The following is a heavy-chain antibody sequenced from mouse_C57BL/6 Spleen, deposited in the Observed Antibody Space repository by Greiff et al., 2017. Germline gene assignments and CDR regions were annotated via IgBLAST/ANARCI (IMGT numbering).Heavy chain of an antibody. Sequence: EVQGVESGGGLVQPGGSLSLSCAASGFTFTDYYMSWVRQPPGKALEWLGFIRNKANGYTTEYSASVKGRFTISRDNSQSILYLQMNALRAEDSATYYCARLDYGSSYAMDYWGQGTSVTVSS. CDR1: GFTFTDYY. CDR2: IRNKANGYTT. CDR3: ARLDYGSSYAMDY. V-gene: IGHV7-3*01. J-gene: IGHJ4*01. D-gene: IGHD1-1*01.